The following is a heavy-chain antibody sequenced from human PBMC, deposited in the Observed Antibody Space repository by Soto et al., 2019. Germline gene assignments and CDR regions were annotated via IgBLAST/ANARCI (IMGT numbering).Heavy chain of an antibody. V-gene: IGHV3-30*04. Sequence: GGSLRLSCAASGFTFSSYAMHWVRQAPGKGLEWVAFISYDGRDNFYTDSVEGRFSISRDNSKSTLYLQMNSLRAEDSAVYYCARERDSFDDWGQGTLVTVSS. CDR2: ISYDGRDN. CDR3: ARERDSFDD. CDR1: GFTFSSYA. J-gene: IGHJ4*02.